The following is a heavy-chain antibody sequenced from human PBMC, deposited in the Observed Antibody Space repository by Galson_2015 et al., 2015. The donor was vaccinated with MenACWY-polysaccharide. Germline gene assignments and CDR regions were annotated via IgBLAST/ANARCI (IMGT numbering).Heavy chain of an antibody. V-gene: IGHV3-74*01. CDR3: ARGYSAYD. D-gene: IGHD5-12*01. CDR2: IKSDGSST. Sequence: SLRLSCAASGFTFSTYWMHWVRQAPGKGLVWVSRIKSDGSSTNYADSVRGRFTISRDNAKNTLYLQVNSLRAEDTALYYCARGYSAYDWGQGTLVTVSA. CDR1: GFTFSTYW. J-gene: IGHJ4*02.